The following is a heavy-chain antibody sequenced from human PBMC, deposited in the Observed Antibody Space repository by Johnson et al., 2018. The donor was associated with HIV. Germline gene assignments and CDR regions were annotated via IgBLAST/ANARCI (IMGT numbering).Heavy chain of an antibody. V-gene: IGHV3-66*01. CDR3: AKLSDNDGFDI. Sequence: VQLVESGGGLVQPGGSLRLSCAASGFTVSSNYMTWVRQAPGKGLEWVSVIYSGGSTYYADSVKGRFTISRDNSKNTLYLQMYSLRAEDTAVYYCAKLSDNDGFDIWGQGTMVAVSS. J-gene: IGHJ3*02. CDR2: IYSGGST. CDR1: GFTVSSNY. D-gene: IGHD6-25*01.